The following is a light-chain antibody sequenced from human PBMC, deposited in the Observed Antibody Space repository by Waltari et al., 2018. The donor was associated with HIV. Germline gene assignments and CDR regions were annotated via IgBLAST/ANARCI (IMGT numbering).Light chain of an antibody. Sequence: QSVLTQPPSASGTPGQRVTISCSGSRSNIGKNFIYWYQQFPGTAPKLLIYRNDQRPSGVPDLFSGSKSGTSASLAISGLRSEDEADYYCATWDDSLSGWVFGGGTKLTVL. J-gene: IGLJ3*02. V-gene: IGLV1-47*01. CDR1: RSNIGKNF. CDR2: RND. CDR3: ATWDDSLSGWV.